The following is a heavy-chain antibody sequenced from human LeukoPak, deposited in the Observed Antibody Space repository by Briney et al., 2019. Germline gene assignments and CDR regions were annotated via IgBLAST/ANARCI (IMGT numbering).Heavy chain of an antibody. CDR1: GFTFDDYA. V-gene: IGHV3-20*04. D-gene: IGHD1-26*01. CDR3: ARDRIVGATSPGGY. CDR2: INWNGDST. J-gene: IGHJ4*02. Sequence: PGGSLRLSCAASGFTFDDYAMTWVRQAPGKGLEWVSGINWNGDSTGYADSVKGRFTISRDNAKNSLYLQMNSLRAEDTAFYYCARDRIVGATSPGGYWGQGTLVTVSS.